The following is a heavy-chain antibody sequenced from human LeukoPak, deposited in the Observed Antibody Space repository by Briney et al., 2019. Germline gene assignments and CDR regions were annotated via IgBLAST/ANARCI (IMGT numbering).Heavy chain of an antibody. CDR3: ASRKYCSSTSCYAFDI. CDR1: GDTFISYG. D-gene: IGHD2-2*01. CDR2: ISANNANT. Sequence: ASVKVSCKASGDTFISYGISWVRQAPGQGLEWMGWISANNANTNYAQKLQGRVTMATDTSTSTAYMELRSLRSDDTAVYYCASRKYCSSTSCYAFDIWGQGTMVTVSS. J-gene: IGHJ3*02. V-gene: IGHV1-18*01.